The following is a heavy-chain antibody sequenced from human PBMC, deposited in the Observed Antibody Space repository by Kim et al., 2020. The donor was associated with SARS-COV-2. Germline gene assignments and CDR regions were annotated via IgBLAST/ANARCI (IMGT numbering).Heavy chain of an antibody. J-gene: IGHJ6*02. V-gene: IGHV1-69*13. CDR3: AKKIVGATTYYGMDG. Sequence: SVKVSCKTSGGTFSTHAISWVRQAPGQGLEWMGGIIPIFGRGNYAQKFEGRVTITADESTSTAYMELSSLRSEDTAVDYCAKKIVGATTYYGMDGWGQG. CDR2: IIPIFGRG. D-gene: IGHD1-26*01. CDR1: GGTFSTHA.